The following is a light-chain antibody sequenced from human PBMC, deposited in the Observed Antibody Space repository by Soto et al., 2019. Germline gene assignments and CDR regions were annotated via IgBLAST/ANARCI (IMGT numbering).Light chain of an antibody. CDR1: QSISSW. J-gene: IGKJ5*01. CDR2: DAS. Sequence: DIQLTQSPSTLSASVGDRVTITCRASQSISSWLAWYQQKPGKAPKLLIYDASSLESGVPSRFSGSGSGTEFTLTISSLQSEDFAVYYCQQYYDWPITFGQGTRLENK. CDR3: QQYYDWPIT. V-gene: IGKV1-5*01.